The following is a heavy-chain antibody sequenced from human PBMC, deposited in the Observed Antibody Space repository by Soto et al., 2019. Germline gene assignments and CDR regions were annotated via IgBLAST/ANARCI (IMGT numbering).Heavy chain of an antibody. D-gene: IGHD6-6*01. V-gene: IGHV5-51*07. CDR3: ARHLQGGSSYYYGMDV. J-gene: IGHJ6*02. Sequence: GESLKISCKGSGYSFTSYWIGWVHQMPGKGLEWMGIIYPGDSDTRYSPSFQGQVTISADKSISTAYLQWSSLKASDTAMYYCARHLQGGSSYYYGMDVWGQGTTVTVSS. CDR1: GYSFTSYW. CDR2: IYPGDSDT.